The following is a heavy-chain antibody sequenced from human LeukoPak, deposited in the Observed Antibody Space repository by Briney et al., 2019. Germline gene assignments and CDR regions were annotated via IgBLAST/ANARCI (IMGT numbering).Heavy chain of an antibody. Sequence: SQTLSLTCAISGDSVSTNSATWTWLRQSPSRGLEWLGRTYYRTRWYDDYAVSLRSRISINPDTSKNQVSLQLNFVTPDDTAIYYCTRGGRGETVALFETWGQGTPVTVSS. CDR3: TRGGRGETVALFET. V-gene: IGHV6-1*01. D-gene: IGHD6-19*01. CDR2: TYYRTRWYD. CDR1: GDSVSTNSAT. J-gene: IGHJ1*01.